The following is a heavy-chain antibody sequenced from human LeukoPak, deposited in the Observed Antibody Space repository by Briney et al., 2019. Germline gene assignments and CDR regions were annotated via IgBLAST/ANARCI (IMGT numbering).Heavy chain of an antibody. CDR2: IIPIFGTA. J-gene: IGHJ3*02. Sequence: SVKVSCKASGGTFSSYAISWVRQAPGQGLEWMGGIIPIFGTANYAQKFQGRVTITADESTSTAYMELSSLRSEDTAVYYCARADTATVGTADAFDIWGQGTMVTVSS. CDR3: ARADTATVGTADAFDI. V-gene: IGHV1-69*01. CDR1: GGTFSSYA. D-gene: IGHD5-18*01.